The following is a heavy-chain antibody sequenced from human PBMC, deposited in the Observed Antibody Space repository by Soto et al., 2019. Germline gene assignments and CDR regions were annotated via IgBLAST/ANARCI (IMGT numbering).Heavy chain of an antibody. V-gene: IGHV6-1*01. D-gene: IGHD2-2*01. CDR1: GDSVSSNIAA. J-gene: IGHJ6*02. CDR2: TYYRSKWYN. Sequence: QTLPLTCAISGDSVSSNIAALKWVRQSPSRGLEWLGRTYYRSKWYNDYAVSVKSRITINPDTSKNQFSLQLNSVTPEDTAVYYCARVVVVPINYGMDVWGQGTTVTVSS. CDR3: ARVVVVPINYGMDV.